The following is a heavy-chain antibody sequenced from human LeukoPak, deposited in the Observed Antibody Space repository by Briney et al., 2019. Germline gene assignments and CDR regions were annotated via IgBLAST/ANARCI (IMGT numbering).Heavy chain of an antibody. CDR2: IYDSGST. Sequence: SETLSLTCTVSGGSMSTYYWSWIRQPPGKGLEWIGYIYDSGSTNYNPSLKSRVTISVDTCKNLFSLKLSSVTAADTAVYYCARRGSGGRSFDYWGQGTLVTVSS. D-gene: IGHD3-10*01. J-gene: IGHJ4*02. V-gene: IGHV4-59*08. CDR3: ARRGSGGRSFDY. CDR1: GGSMSTYY.